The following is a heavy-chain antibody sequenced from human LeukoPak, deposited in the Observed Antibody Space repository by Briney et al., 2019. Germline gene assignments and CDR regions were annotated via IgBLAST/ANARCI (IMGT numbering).Heavy chain of an antibody. J-gene: IGHJ5*02. CDR1: GYTFTSYA. CDR2: INAGNGNT. D-gene: IGHD3-16*02. Sequence: ASVKVSCKASGYTFTSYAMHWVRQAPGQSLEWMGWINAGNGNTKYSQKFQGRVTITRDTSASTAYMDLSSLRSEDTAVYYCARDMITFGGVIGINWFDPWGQGTLVTVSS. V-gene: IGHV1-3*01. CDR3: ARDMITFGGVIGINWFDP.